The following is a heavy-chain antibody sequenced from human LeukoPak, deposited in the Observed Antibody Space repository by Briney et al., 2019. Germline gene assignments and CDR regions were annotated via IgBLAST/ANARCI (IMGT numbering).Heavy chain of an antibody. Sequence: GGSLRLSCAASGFTFSGYAMHWVRQAPGKGLERVAVISYDGSNKYYADSVKGRFTISRDNSRSILYLQMNSLRPEDTAVYSCARSFFQWNYGSCLDSWGQGTLVTVSS. CDR1: GFTFSGYA. CDR3: ARSFFQWNYGSCLDS. V-gene: IGHV3-30*04. CDR2: ISYDGSNK. D-gene: IGHD1-7*01. J-gene: IGHJ4*02.